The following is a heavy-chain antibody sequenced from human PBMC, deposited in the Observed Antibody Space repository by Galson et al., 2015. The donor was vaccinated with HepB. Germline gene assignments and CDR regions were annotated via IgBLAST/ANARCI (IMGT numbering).Heavy chain of an antibody. CDR3: ARGGRGGVVVVAALD. CDR2: INAGNGNT. V-gene: IGHV1-3*01. J-gene: IGHJ4*02. Sequence: SVKVSCKASGYTFTSYAMHWVRQAPGQRLEWMGWINAGNGNTKYSQKFQGRVTITRDTSASTAYMELSSLRSEDTAVYYCARGGRGGVVVVAALDWGQGTLVTVSS. D-gene: IGHD2-15*01. CDR1: GYTFTSYA.